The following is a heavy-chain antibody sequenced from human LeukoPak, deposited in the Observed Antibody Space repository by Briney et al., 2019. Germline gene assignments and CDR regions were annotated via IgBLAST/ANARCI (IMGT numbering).Heavy chain of an antibody. CDR2: FYFTGSS. Sequence: PSETLSLTCNVSGVSINSDVYYWGWARQPPGKGLEWLGSFYFTGSSYANPSLKGRLTISVYTSKNRSSLRLTSVTAADTAVYYCVGQFGGTYSMHQYCFDYWGQGTLVTVSS. CDR3: VGQFGGTYSMHQYCFDY. CDR1: GVSINSDVYY. D-gene: IGHD1-26*01. J-gene: IGHJ4*02. V-gene: IGHV4-39*01.